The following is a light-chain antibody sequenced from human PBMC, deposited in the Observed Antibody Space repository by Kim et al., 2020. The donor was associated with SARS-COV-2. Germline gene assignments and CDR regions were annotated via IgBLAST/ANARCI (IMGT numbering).Light chain of an antibody. CDR1: QSLLHSNGYNY. CDR2: LGS. Sequence: DIVMTQSPLSLPVTPGEPASISCRSSQSLLHSNGYNYLDWYLQKPGQSPQLLIYLGSNRASGVPDRFSGSGSGTDFTLKIRRVEAEEVGVYYCMQALKTSNTFGQGTKLEI. V-gene: IGKV2-28*01. CDR3: MQALKTSNT. J-gene: IGKJ2*01.